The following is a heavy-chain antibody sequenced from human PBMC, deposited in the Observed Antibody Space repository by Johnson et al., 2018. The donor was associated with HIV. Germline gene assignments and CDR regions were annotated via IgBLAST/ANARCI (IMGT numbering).Heavy chain of an antibody. Sequence: QMLLVESGGGVVQPGGSLRLSCAASGFTLNSYGMHWVRQAPGKGLEWVAFIRYDGSTTYYGDSMKGRLTISRDNSKNTLFLQMNSLRAEDTAVYYCAKGSGWYSAFDIWGQGTMVTVSS. D-gene: IGHD6-19*01. CDR2: IRYDGSTT. CDR3: AKGSGWYSAFDI. J-gene: IGHJ3*02. V-gene: IGHV3-30*02. CDR1: GFTLNSYG.